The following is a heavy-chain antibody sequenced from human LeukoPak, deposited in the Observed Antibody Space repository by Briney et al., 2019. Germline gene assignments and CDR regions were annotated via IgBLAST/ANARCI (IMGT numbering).Heavy chain of an antibody. CDR2: ISTSGSTI. D-gene: IGHD2-15*01. J-gene: IGHJ4*02. CDR3: ARDNTYYSGSRYYDRFDY. V-gene: IGHV3-11*01. Sequence: GSLRLSCAASGFTFSDYYMSWIRQAPGEGLEWISYISTSGSTIYYADSVKGRFTISRDNAKNSLYLQMNSLRAEDTAVYYCARDNTYYSGSRYYDRFDYWGQGTLVTVSS. CDR1: GFTFSDYY.